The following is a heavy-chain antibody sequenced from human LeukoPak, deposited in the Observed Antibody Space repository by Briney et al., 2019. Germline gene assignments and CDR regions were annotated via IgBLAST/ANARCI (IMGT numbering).Heavy chain of an antibody. V-gene: IGHV3-7*01. CDR3: VRGGGSGYHFDS. Sequence: GGSLRLSCAASGFTFSDYYMSWIRQAPGKGLDWVANINPDGSETNYMDSVKGRFTIARDNAMNSLHLQMNSLSAEDTSLYYCVRGGGSGYHFDSWGQGALVTVSS. J-gene: IGHJ4*02. D-gene: IGHD5-12*01. CDR2: INPDGSET. CDR1: GFTFSDYY.